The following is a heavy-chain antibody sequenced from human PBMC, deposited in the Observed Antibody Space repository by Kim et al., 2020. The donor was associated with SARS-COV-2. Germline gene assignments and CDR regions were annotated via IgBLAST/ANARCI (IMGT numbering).Heavy chain of an antibody. J-gene: IGHJ6*02. D-gene: IGHD3-10*01. V-gene: IGHV1-69*13. CDR3: ASIWFGELLTGNYYYYYGMDV. CDR1: GGTFSSYA. CDR2: IIPIFGTA. Sequence: SVKVSCKASGGTFSSYAISWVRQAPGQGLEWMGGIIPIFGTANYAQKFQGRVTITADESTSTAYMELSSLRSEDTAVYYCASIWFGELLTGNYYYYYGMDVWGQGTTVTVSS.